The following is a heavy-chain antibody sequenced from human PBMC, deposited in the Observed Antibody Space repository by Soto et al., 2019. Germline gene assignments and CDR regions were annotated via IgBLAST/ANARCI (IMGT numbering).Heavy chain of an antibody. D-gene: IGHD3-10*01. CDR1: GFTFSSYG. Sequence: GGSLRLSCAASGFTFSSYGMHWVRQAPGKGLEWVAVISYDGSNKYYADSVKGRFTISRDNSKNTLYLQMNSLRAEDTAVYYCAKESNYYGSGSYYLDYWGHGTLVTVSS. J-gene: IGHJ4*01. CDR3: AKESNYYGSGSYYLDY. V-gene: IGHV3-30*18. CDR2: ISYDGSNK.